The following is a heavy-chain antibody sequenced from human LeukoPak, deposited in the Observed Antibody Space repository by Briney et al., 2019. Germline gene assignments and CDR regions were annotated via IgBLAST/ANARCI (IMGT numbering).Heavy chain of an antibody. J-gene: IGHJ4*02. CDR1: GYTFTGYY. CDR3: ARSKGLRYFDPSPYYFDY. CDR2: MNPNSGGT. D-gene: IGHD3-9*01. V-gene: IGHV1-2*04. Sequence: ASVKVSCKASGYTFTGYYMHWVRQAPGQGLEWMGWMNPNSGGTNYAQKFQGWVTMTRDTSISTAYMELSRLRSDDTAVYYCARSKGLRYFDPSPYYFDYWGQGTLVTVSS.